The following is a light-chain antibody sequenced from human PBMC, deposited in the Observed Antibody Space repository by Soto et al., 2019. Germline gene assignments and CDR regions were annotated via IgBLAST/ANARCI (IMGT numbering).Light chain of an antibody. CDR1: QGIANY. CDR2: GAS. V-gene: IGKV1-27*01. J-gene: IGKJ1*01. CDR3: QQYFSAPRA. Sequence: DIRMTQSPSSLSASVGDRVTITCRASQGIANYLAWHQQKPGKGPQLLIFGASTLQSGVPSRFSGSGSVTDFILTISSLQPEDVAIYSCQQYFSAPRAFGRGTKVEIK.